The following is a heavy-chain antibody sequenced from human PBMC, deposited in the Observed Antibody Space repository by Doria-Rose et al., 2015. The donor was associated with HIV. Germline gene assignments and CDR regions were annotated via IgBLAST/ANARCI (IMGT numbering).Heavy chain of an antibody. Sequence: SGPVLVKPTETLTLTCTVSGVSLSSPGMGVSWIRQPPAKALEWLANIFSDDERSYNTSPKSRLTISRGTSKSQVVLTMTDMDPVDTATYYCARIKSSRWYHKYYFDFWGQGTLVIVSA. CDR2: IFSDDER. D-gene: IGHD6-13*01. V-gene: IGHV2-26*01. CDR1: GVSLSSPGMG. J-gene: IGHJ4*02. CDR3: ARIKSSRWYHKYYFDF.